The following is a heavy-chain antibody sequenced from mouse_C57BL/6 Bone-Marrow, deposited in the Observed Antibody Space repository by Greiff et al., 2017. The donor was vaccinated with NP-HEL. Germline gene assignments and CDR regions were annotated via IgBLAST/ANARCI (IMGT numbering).Heavy chain of an antibody. V-gene: IGHV7-3*01. CDR3: ARYHSPDY. CDR1: GFTFTDYY. Sequence: EVKLMESGGGLVQPGGSLSLSCAASGFTFTDYYMSWVRQPPGKALEWLGFIRNKANGYTTEYSASVKGRFTTSRDNSQSILYLQMNALRAEDSATYYCARYHSPDYWGQGTSVTVAS. J-gene: IGHJ4*01. CDR2: IRNKANGYTT.